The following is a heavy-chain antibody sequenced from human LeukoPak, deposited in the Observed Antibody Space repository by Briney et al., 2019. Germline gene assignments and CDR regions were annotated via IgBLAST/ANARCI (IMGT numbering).Heavy chain of an antibody. V-gene: IGHV3-23*01. Sequence: GGSLRLSCAASGFTFSKSGMNWVRQAPGKGLEWVSTISGSGDNTYYADSVKGRFTSSRDNSKNTLYLQMNSLRAEDTAVYYCAKVVVNPLDAFDIWGQGTMVTVSS. CDR3: AKVVVNPLDAFDI. CDR2: ISGSGDNT. D-gene: IGHD2-15*01. J-gene: IGHJ3*02. CDR1: GFTFSKSG.